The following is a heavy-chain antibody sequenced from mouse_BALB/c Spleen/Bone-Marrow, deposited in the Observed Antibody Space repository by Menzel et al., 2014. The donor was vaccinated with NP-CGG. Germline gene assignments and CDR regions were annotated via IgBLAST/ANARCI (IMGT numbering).Heavy chain of an antibody. J-gene: IGHJ4*01. CDR2: IDPANGNT. V-gene: IGHV14-3*02. D-gene: IGHD2-3*01. CDR1: GFNIKDTY. CDR3: ARGLLQYYYAMDY. Sequence: EVHLVESGAELVKPGASVKLSCTASGFNIKDTYMHWVKQRPEQGLEWIGRIDPANGNTKYDPKFQGKATITADTPSNTAYLQLSSLTSEDTAVYYCARGLLQYYYAMDYWGQGTSVTVSS.